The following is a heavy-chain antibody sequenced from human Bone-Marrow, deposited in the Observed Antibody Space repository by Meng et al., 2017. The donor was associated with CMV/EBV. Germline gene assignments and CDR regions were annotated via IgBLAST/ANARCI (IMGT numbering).Heavy chain of an antibody. J-gene: IGHJ4*02. CDR3: ERVGHLSYYDFWNGYYTVDY. CDR2: INSDRSST. V-gene: IGHV3-74*01. Sequence: ESLKIPCGASGFTFSSYWMHWVRQAPGKGLVWVSRINSDRSSTSYADSVKGRFTISRDKAKNTLDLQMNSLSAEDTAVYYCERVGHLSYYDFWNGYYTVDYWGQGTLVTVSS. CDR1: GFTFSSYW. D-gene: IGHD3-3*01.